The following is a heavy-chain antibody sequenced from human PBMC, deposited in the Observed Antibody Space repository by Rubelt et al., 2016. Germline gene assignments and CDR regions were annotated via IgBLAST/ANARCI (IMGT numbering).Heavy chain of an antibody. V-gene: IGHV4-39*01. CDR2: ISYSGST. J-gene: IGHJ4*02. CDR3: VTYGGTYQFDD. Sequence: QVQLQMSGPGLVKPSETLSLTCTVSGGSISGGGFYWSWIRQHPGEGLEWIGSISYSGSTFYNPSLKSRVTISVDTSKNQVSLKLGSVTAADTAVYYCVTYGGTYQFDDWGQGTLVTVSS. D-gene: IGHD2-21*01. CDR1: GGSISGGGFY.